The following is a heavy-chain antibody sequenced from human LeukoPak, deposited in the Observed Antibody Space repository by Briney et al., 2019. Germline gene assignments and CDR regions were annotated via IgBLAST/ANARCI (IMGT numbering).Heavy chain of an antibody. Sequence: PSETLSHTCTVSGDSIRSSYWSWIRQSPGKGLEWIGYISTSGNTNYNPSLKSRVSISIDTSKNQFSPKLSSVTAADTAVYYCARLRNFEENYYYMDVWAKGTTVTVSS. CDR1: GDSIRSSY. J-gene: IGHJ6*03. CDR3: ARLRNFEENYYYMDV. V-gene: IGHV4-4*09. CDR2: ISTSGNT. D-gene: IGHD3-9*01.